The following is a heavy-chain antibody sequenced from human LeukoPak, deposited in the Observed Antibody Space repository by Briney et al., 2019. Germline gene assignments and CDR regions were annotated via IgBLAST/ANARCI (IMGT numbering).Heavy chain of an antibody. Sequence: PSETLSLTCTVSAYSISSGYYWGWIRQPPGKGLEWIGSIYHSGSTYYNPSLKSRVTISVDTSKNQFSLKLSSVTAADTAVYYCAGLQRYDFWSGYPRMDVWGKGTTVTVSS. CDR2: IYHSGST. D-gene: IGHD3-3*01. CDR3: AGLQRYDFWSGYPRMDV. J-gene: IGHJ6*03. CDR1: AYSISSGYY. V-gene: IGHV4-38-2*02.